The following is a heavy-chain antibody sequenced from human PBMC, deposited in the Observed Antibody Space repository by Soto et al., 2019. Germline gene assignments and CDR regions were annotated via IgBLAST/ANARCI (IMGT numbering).Heavy chain of an antibody. V-gene: IGHV1-69*13. D-gene: IGHD3-22*01. CDR2: IIPIFGTA. J-gene: IGHJ6*02. CDR3: ARGSPYYYDSSGYFGMDV. Sequence: SVKVSCKASGGTFSSYAISWVRQAPGQGLEWMGGIIPIFGTANYAQKFQGRVTITADESTSTAYMELSSLRSEDTAVYYCARGSPYYYDSSGYFGMDVWGQGTTVTVSS. CDR1: GGTFSSYA.